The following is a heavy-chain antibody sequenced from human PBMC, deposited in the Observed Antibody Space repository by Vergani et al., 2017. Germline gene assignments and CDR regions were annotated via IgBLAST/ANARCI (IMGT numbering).Heavy chain of an antibody. Sequence: QVQLQESGPGLVKPPGTLSLTCAVSGDSISSNNCWTWVRQPPGKGLEWIGEICHTEDTKYSPSLKSRVTMSIDTSKNQFSLKLTSVTAADTAVYYCATGAGPFDIWGQGTLVTVSS. J-gene: IGHJ4*02. CDR2: ICHTEDT. CDR1: GDSISSNNC. CDR3: ATGAGPFDI. D-gene: IGHD7-27*01. V-gene: IGHV4-4*03.